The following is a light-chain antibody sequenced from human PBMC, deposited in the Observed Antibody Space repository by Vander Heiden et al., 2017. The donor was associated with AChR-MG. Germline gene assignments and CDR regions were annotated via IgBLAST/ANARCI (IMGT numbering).Light chain of an antibody. CDR3: QQRDNWPRT. J-gene: IGKJ1*01. V-gene: IGKV3-11*01. Sequence: EIVLTQSPATLSLSPGERAILSCRASQSVLNFLARSQHKPGQPSRLLIVDASNKATGIPARLRGSGSGTDFTLTIITLGPEDFAVYYCQQRDNWPRTFGQGTRVEI. CDR1: QSVLNF. CDR2: DAS.